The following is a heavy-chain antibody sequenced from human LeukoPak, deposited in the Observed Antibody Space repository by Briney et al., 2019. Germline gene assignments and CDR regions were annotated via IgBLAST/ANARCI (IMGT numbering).Heavy chain of an antibody. CDR2: IYSGGST. V-gene: IGHV3-53*01. CDR3: ARTSELWPHDAFDI. D-gene: IGHD5-18*01. J-gene: IGHJ3*02. Sequence: PGGSLRLSCAASGFTVSSNYMSWVRQAPGKGLGWVSVIYSGGSTYYADSVKGRFTISRDNSKNTLYLQMNSLRAEDTAVYYCARTSELWPHDAFDIWGQGTMVTVSS. CDR1: GFTVSSNY.